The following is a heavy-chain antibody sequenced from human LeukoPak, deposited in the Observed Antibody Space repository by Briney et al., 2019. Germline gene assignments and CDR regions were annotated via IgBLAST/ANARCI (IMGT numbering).Heavy chain of an antibody. V-gene: IGHV3-13*01. D-gene: IGHD1-1*01. CDR2: IGTAGDT. CDR1: GFTFSDYD. CDR3: ARVAKERVGGVYYFDY. J-gene: IGHJ4*02. Sequence: GGSLRLSCAASGFTFSDYDMHWVRQATGKGLECVSAIGTAGDTYYTGSVKGRFTISRENAKNSLYLQMNSLRAGDTAVYYCARVAKERVGGVYYFDYWGQGTPVTVSS.